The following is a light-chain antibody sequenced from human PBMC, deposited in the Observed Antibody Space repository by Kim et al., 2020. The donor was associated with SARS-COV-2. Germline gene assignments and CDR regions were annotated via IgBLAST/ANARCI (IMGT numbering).Light chain of an antibody. CDR3: QQYNDYPYI. Sequence: DIQMTQSPSTLAGFVGDTVTITCRASQNVSNRLAWYQQKPGRAPNLLIYKASNLQDDVPGRFSGSGSGTEFTLTINSLQPDDFATYYCQQYNDYPYIFGQGTKLEIK. V-gene: IGKV1-5*03. J-gene: IGKJ2*01. CDR1: QNVSNR. CDR2: KAS.